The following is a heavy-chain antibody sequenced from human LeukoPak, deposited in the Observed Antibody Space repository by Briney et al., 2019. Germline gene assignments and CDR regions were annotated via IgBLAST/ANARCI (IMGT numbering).Heavy chain of an antibody. CDR1: GGSISSYY. Sequence: PSETLSLTCTVSGGSISSYYWGWIRQSPGKGLEWIGSIHHSGNTYYNPSLKSRVTISVDTSKNQFSLKLSSVTAADTAVYYCARDLNSGSGSYYSYWGQGTLVTVSS. J-gene: IGHJ4*02. D-gene: IGHD3-10*01. CDR2: IHHSGNT. V-gene: IGHV4-38-2*02. CDR3: ARDLNSGSGSYYSY.